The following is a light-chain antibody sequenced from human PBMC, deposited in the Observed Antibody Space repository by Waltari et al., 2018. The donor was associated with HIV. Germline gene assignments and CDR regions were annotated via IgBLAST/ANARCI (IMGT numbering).Light chain of an antibody. CDR2: RNN. CDR3: AAWDDSLSGYV. V-gene: IGLV1-47*01. Sequence: QSVLTQPPSASGTPGQRVTISCSGSSSNIGSNYVYWYQQLPGTDPKLLIYRNNQRPSGVPDRFSGSKSGTSASLAISGLRSEDEAEYYCAAWDDSLSGYVFGTGTKVTVL. J-gene: IGLJ1*01. CDR1: SSNIGSNY.